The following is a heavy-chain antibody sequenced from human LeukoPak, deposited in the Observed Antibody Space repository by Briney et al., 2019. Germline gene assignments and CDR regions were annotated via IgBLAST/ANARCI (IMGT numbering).Heavy chain of an antibody. J-gene: IGHJ5*01. Sequence: GGSLRLSCAASGFTFSSYWMHWVRQVPGEGLVWVSCINGDGSSTGYADSVKGRFTISRDNAKNTLYLQMNSLRVEDTTVYYCARLSLVAGNDSWGQGTLVTVSS. CDR3: ARLSLVAGNDS. V-gene: IGHV3-74*01. D-gene: IGHD6-19*01. CDR2: INGDGSST. CDR1: GFTFSSYW.